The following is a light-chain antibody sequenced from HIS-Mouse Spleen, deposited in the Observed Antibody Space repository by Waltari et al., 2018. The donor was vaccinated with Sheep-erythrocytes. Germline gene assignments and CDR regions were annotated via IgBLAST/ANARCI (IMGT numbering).Light chain of an antibody. CDR1: QSVSSY. V-gene: IGKV3-11*01. Sequence: EIVLTQSPATLSLSPGERATLSCRASQSVSSYLAWYQQKPGQAPRLLIYAASNRATGIPARFSGGESGTDFTLTISGLEPEDFAVYYCQQRSNWPPITFGQGTRLEIK. J-gene: IGKJ5*01. CDR3: QQRSNWPPIT. CDR2: AAS.